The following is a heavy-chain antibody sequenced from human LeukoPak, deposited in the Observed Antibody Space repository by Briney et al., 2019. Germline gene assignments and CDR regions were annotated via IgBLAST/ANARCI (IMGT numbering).Heavy chain of an antibody. D-gene: IGHD3-10*01. CDR3: ARRILWFGEYRTFDY. V-gene: IGHV1-8*01. CDR1: GYTFTSYD. J-gene: IGHJ4*02. Sequence: ASVKVSCKASGYTFTSYDINWVRQATGQGLEWMGWMNPNSGNTGYAQKFQGRVTMTRNTPMSTAYMELSSLRSEDTAVYYCARRILWFGEYRTFDYWGQGTLVTVSS. CDR2: MNPNSGNT.